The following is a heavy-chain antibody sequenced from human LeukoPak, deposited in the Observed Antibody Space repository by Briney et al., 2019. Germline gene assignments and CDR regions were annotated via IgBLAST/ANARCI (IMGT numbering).Heavy chain of an antibody. D-gene: IGHD2-8*01. Sequence: PGGSLRLSCAASGFTFDDYAMHWVRQAPGKGLEWVSGISWKSGSIDYADSVKGRFTISRDNAKNSLYLQMNSLRAEDTALYYCAKALGQMGDYWGQGTLVTVS. CDR1: GFTFDDYA. V-gene: IGHV3-9*01. CDR3: AKALGQMGDY. J-gene: IGHJ4*02. CDR2: ISWKSGSI.